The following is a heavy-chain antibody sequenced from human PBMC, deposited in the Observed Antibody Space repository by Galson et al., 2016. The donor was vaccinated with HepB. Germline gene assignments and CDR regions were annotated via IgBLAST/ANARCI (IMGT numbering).Heavy chain of an antibody. CDR3: ARDLLRRISVIVVPQNWFDS. J-gene: IGHJ5*01. V-gene: IGHV1-18*01. CDR1: GYNFTNYG. CDR2: ISGYNGNT. D-gene: IGHD3-22*01. Sequence: SVKVSCKASGYNFTNYGISWVRQAPGQGLEWMGWISGYNGNTNYAQRLQGRVTMTTDTSTSTAYMELRSLRSDDTAVYYCARDLLRRISVIVVPQNWFDSWGQGTMVTVSS.